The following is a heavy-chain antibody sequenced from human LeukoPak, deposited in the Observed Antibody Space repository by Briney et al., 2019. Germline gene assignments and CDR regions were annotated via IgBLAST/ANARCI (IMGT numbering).Heavy chain of an antibody. CDR2: ISTYNGNT. Sequence: GASVKVSCKASGYTFTGYYMHWVRQAPGQGLEWMGWISTYNGNTNYAQKLQGRVSMTTDTSTSTAYMDLRSLRSDDTAVYYCARGLDGYYFDYWGQGTLVTVSS. J-gene: IGHJ4*02. CDR3: ARGLDGYYFDY. V-gene: IGHV1-18*04. CDR1: GYTFTGYY. D-gene: IGHD5-24*01.